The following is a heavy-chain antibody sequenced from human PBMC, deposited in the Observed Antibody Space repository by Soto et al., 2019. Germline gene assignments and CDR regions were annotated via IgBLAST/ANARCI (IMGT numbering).Heavy chain of an antibody. J-gene: IGHJ5*02. D-gene: IGHD2-2*01. Sequence: ASVKVSCKASGGTFSSYAISWVRQAPGQGLEWMGGIIPIFGTANYAQKFQGRVTITADESTSTAYMELSSLRSEDTAVYYCARDLRTIVVPAANNWFDPWGQGTPVTVSS. CDR2: IIPIFGTA. V-gene: IGHV1-69*13. CDR1: GGTFSSYA. CDR3: ARDLRTIVVPAANNWFDP.